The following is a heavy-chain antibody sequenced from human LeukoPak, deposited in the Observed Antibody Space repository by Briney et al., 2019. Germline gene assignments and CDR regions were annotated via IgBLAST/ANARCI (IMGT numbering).Heavy chain of an antibody. J-gene: IGHJ4*02. CDR1: GGSISNYY. CDR3: ARYSSSWYFDY. Sequence: SETLSLTCTVSGGSISNYYWSWIRQPAGKGLEWIGRIYTSGSTNYSPSLKSRVTISVDTSKNQFSLKLSSVTAADTAVYYCARYSSSWYFDYWGQGTLVTVSS. D-gene: IGHD6-19*01. CDR2: IYTSGST. V-gene: IGHV4-4*07.